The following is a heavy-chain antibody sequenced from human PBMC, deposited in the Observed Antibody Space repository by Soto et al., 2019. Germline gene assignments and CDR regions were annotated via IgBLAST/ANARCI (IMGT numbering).Heavy chain of an antibody. CDR3: AKDLLGYSSGWYLTDNWFDP. J-gene: IGHJ5*02. CDR2: ISGSGGST. CDR1: GFTFSSYA. V-gene: IGHV3-23*01. D-gene: IGHD6-19*01. Sequence: GGSLRLSSAASGFTFSSYAMSWVRQAPGKGLEWVSAISGSGGSTYYADSVKGRFTISRDNSKNTLYLQMNSLRAEDTAVYYCAKDLLGYSSGWYLTDNWFDPWGQGTLVTVSS.